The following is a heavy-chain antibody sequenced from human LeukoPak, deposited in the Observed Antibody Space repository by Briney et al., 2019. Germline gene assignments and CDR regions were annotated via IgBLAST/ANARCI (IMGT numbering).Heavy chain of an antibody. Sequence: PGGSLRLSCAASGFAFPSYGMAWVRQAPGKGLEWVSSISGSGANTYCADSMRGRFTISRDSSKNTLYLQMKSLRADDTAVYYCAKATRAKLGAFDYWGQGTLVTVSS. CDR3: AKATRAKLGAFDY. J-gene: IGHJ4*02. D-gene: IGHD7-27*01. CDR1: GFAFPSYG. V-gene: IGHV3-23*01. CDR2: ISGSGANT.